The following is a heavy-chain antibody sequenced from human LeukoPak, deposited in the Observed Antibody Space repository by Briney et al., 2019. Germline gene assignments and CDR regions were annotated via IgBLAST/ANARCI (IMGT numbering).Heavy chain of an antibody. J-gene: IGHJ6*03. CDR3: AKSSGYGDYGYYYYYMDV. D-gene: IGHD4-17*01. CDR1: GFTFNSYG. V-gene: IGHV3-23*01. Sequence: TGGSLRLSCEASGFTFNSYGMSWVRQAPGKGLEWVSAISGSGYTTYYADSVKGRFTISRDNSENTLYLQMNSLRAEDTAVYYCAKSSGYGDYGYYYYYMDVWGKGTTVTISS. CDR2: ISGSGYTT.